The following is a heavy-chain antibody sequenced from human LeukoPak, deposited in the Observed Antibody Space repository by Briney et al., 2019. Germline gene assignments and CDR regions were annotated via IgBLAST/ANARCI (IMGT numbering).Heavy chain of an antibody. Sequence: GGSLRLSYAASGFTFSSYAMSWVRQAPGKGLEWVSAISGSGGSTYYADSVKGRFTISRDNSKNTLYLQMNSLRAEDTAVYYCAKVIKRLWLVDYWGQGTLVTVSS. CDR1: GFTFSSYA. V-gene: IGHV3-23*01. J-gene: IGHJ4*02. CDR3: AKVIKRLWLVDY. D-gene: IGHD5-18*01. CDR2: ISGSGGST.